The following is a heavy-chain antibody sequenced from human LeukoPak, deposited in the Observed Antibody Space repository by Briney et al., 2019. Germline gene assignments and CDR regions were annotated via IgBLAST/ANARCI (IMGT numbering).Heavy chain of an antibody. CDR2: ISYDGSNK. J-gene: IGHJ6*02. CDR1: GFTFSSYG. Sequence: PGGSLRLSCAASGFTFSSYGMHWVRQAPGKGLEWVAVISYDGSNKYYAGSVKGRFTISRDNSKNTLYLQMNSLRVDDTSVYYCARNRYYGLDVWGQGTTVTVSS. V-gene: IGHV3-30*03. CDR3: ARNRYYGLDV.